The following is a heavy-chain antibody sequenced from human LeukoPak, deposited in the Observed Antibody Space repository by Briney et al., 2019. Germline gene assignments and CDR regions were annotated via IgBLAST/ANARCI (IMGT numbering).Heavy chain of an antibody. J-gene: IGHJ4*02. CDR2: IKQDGSEK. CDR1: GFTFSSYW. CDR3: ARVVLRFLEWLDYFDY. V-gene: IGHV3-7*01. D-gene: IGHD3-3*01. Sequence: GGSLRLSCAASGFTFSSYWMSWVRQAPGKGLEWLANIKQDGSEKYYVDSVKGRFTISRDNAKNSLYLQMNSLRAEDTAVYYCARVVLRFLEWLDYFDYWGQGTLVTVSS.